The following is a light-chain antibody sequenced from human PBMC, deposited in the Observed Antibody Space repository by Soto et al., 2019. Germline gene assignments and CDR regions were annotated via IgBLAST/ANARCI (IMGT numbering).Light chain of an antibody. Sequence: EIVLTQSPATLSLSPGERATLSCRASQSVSSYLAWYQQKPGQAPRLLIYDASNRATGIPDRFSGSGSGTDFTLTISRLEPEDFAVYYGQQYGSSPWTFGQGTKVDIK. CDR2: DAS. CDR3: QQYGSSPWT. CDR1: QSVSSY. J-gene: IGKJ1*01. V-gene: IGKV3-20*01.